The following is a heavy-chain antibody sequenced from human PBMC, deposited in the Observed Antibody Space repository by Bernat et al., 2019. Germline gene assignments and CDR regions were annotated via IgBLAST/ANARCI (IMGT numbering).Heavy chain of an antibody. CDR2: IYFSGST. Sequence: QLQLQESGPGLVKPSETLSLTCTVSGGSISTSSYYWGWIRQPPGKGLEWIGSIYFSGSTYYNPSLKSRVTISVDTSKNQFSLKLSSVTAADTAVYYCARPVEVAATIDYWGQGTLVTVSS. CDR3: ARPVEVAATIDY. CDR1: GGSISTSSYY. V-gene: IGHV4-39*01. D-gene: IGHD6-19*01. J-gene: IGHJ4*02.